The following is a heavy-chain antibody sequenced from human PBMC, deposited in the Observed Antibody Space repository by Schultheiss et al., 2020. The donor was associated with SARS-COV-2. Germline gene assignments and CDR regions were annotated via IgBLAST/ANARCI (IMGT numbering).Heavy chain of an antibody. V-gene: IGHV4-59*12. CDR2: IYYSGSA. D-gene: IGHD6-19*01. J-gene: IGHJ6*02. CDR3: ARDHSSEQWLGNYYYGMDV. Sequence: SETLSLTCTVSGGSISSYYWSWIRQPPGKGLEWIGYIYYSGSATYNPSLKSRVTISVDTSKNQFSLKLSSVTAADTAVYYCARDHSSEQWLGNYYYGMDVWGQGTTVTVSS. CDR1: GGSISSYY.